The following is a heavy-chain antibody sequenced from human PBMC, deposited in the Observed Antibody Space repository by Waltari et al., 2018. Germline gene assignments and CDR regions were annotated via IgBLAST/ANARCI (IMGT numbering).Heavy chain of an antibody. CDR2: ISSRGSTI. Sequence: QVQLVESGGGLVKPGGSLRLSCAVSGFIFSDYYMSWFRQAPGKGLEWISYISSRGSTIYYADSVRGRFTISRDNAENSLYLQMNNLRADDTALYYCARELVRRDGYNDKLGYFDLWGRGTLVTVSS. CDR3: ARELVRRDGYNDKLGYFDL. CDR1: GFIFSDYY. J-gene: IGHJ2*01. D-gene: IGHD5-12*01. V-gene: IGHV3-11*04.